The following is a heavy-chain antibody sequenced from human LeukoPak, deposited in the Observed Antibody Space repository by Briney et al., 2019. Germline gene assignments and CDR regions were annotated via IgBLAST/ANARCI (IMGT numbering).Heavy chain of an antibody. CDR3: ARDSKVATMMMGFDY. V-gene: IGHV4-34*01. Sequence: SETLSLTCAVYGGSFSGYYWNWIRQPPGKGLEWIGEINHSGSTNYNPSLKSRVTISVDTSKNQFSLKLSSVTAADTAVYYCARDSKVATMMMGFDYWGQGTLVTVSS. D-gene: IGHD5-12*01. CDR2: INHSGST. J-gene: IGHJ4*02. CDR1: GGSFSGYY.